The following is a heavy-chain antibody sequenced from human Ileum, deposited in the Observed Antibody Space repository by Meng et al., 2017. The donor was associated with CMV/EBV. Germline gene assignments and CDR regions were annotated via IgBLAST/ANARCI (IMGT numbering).Heavy chain of an antibody. CDR2: IRSDGNNK. CDR3: TKDGANPWYYFDY. D-gene: IGHD2-15*01. V-gene: IGHV3-30*02. CDR1: GFTFSNYP. Sequence: GESLKISCGGSGFTFSNYPMHWVRQAPGKGLEWVALIRSDGNNKDYADSVKGRFSISRDNSKSTMYLQMNSLRTEDTGVYYCTKDGANPWYYFDYWGQGTLVTVSS. J-gene: IGHJ4*02.